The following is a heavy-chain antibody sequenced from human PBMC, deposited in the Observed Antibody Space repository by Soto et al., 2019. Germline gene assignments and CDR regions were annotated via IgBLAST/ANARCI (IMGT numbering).Heavy chain of an antibody. CDR3: ARDYSSTWYPGHGMGV. Sequence: GGSLRLSCAALGFTFRSYARSWVRQAPGKGLEWVSALTDSGGSTYYADSVQGRFTISRDNSKNTLYLQMNSLGPEDTAVYYCARDYSSTWYPGHGMGVWGQGTTVTVSS. V-gene: IGHV3-23*01. CDR1: GFTFRSYA. J-gene: IGHJ6*02. D-gene: IGHD6-13*01. CDR2: LTDSGGST.